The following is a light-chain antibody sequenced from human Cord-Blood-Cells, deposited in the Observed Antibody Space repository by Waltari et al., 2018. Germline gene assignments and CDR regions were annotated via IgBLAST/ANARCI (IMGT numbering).Light chain of an antibody. CDR2: GAS. Sequence: EIVLPQSPGTVSLSPGERAPLSCRASQSVSSSYLAWYQQKHGQAPRLLIYGASSRATGIPDRISGSGSGTDFTLTISRLEPEDFAVYYCQQYGSSPLYTFGQGTKLEIK. CDR1: QSVSSSY. CDR3: QQYGSSPLYT. V-gene: IGKV3-20*01. J-gene: IGKJ2*01.